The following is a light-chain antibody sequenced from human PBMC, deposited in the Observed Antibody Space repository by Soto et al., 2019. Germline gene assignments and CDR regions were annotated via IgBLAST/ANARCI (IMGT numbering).Light chain of an antibody. CDR3: QQFVTSPLVT. CDR1: QSVNTKY. Sequence: EIVLTQSPGTLSLSPGERATLSCRASQSVNTKYLAWYQQKPGQAPRLLIYGVSIRATGIPDRFSGSGSGTDFIFTISRVEPEDFAVYYCQQFVTSPLVTFGPGTKVDIK. CDR2: GVS. J-gene: IGKJ3*01. V-gene: IGKV3-20*01.